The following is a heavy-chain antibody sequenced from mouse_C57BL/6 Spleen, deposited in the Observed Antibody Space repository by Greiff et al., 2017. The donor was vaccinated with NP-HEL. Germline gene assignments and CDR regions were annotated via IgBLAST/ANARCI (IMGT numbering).Heavy chain of an antibody. CDR1: GYTFTSYW. CDR3: ARKYYDYGGDY. D-gene: IGHD2-4*01. J-gene: IGHJ2*01. CDR2: IYPGSGST. V-gene: IGHV1-55*01. Sequence: QVQLQQSGAELVKPGASVKMSCKASGYTFTSYWITWVKQRPGQGLEWIGDIYPGSGSTNYNEKFKSKATLTVDTSSSTAYMQLSSLTSEDSAVYYCARKYYDYGGDYWGQGTTLTVSS.